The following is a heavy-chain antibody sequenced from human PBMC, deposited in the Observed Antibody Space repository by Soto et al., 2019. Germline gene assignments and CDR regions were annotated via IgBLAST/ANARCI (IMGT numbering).Heavy chain of an antibody. V-gene: IGHV5-51*01. CDR3: ARSGVLKARHYHWFDP. J-gene: IGHJ5*02. Sequence: PGESLKISCKCSGYIFTSYWIRWVRQMPGKGLEWRGIIYPGDSDPRYSPSFQGQVTIPADKSIRTAYLHWRSLTAYDNEMHYCARSGVLKARHYHWFDPWCQGNPVTVS. D-gene: IGHD3-10*01. CDR1: GYIFTSYW. CDR2: IYPGDSDP.